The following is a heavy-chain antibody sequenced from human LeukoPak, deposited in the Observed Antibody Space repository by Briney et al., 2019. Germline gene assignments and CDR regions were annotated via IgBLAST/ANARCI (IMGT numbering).Heavy chain of an antibody. V-gene: IGHV4-59*01. CDR3: ARSDTHHIHSSSWHFDY. CDR1: GGXIGTNY. Sequence: SETLSLTCIVSGGXIGTNYWSWIRQVPGKGLEWIGYSSYSGSSNYNPSLKSRVTISVDTSKTQFSLYLNSVTAADTAVYYCARSDTHHIHSSSWHFDYWGQGTLVTVSS. J-gene: IGHJ4*02. D-gene: IGHD6-13*01. CDR2: SSYSGSS.